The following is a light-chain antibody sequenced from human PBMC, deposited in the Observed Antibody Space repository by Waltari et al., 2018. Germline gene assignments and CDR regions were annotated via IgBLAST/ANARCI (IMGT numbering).Light chain of an antibody. CDR2: GAS. CDR3: HQYKSWPYT. V-gene: IGKV3-15*01. Sequence: IVMTQSPATLSVSPGERATLSCRASQSVSTSLAWYQQKPGRAPRLLISGASTRATGIPARFSGGGSGTEFTLTISSLQSEDFAVYYCHQYKSWPYTFGQGTKLEIK. CDR1: QSVSTS. J-gene: IGKJ2*01.